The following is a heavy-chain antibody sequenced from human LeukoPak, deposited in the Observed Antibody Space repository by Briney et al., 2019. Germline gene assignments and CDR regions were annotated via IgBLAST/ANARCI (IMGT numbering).Heavy chain of an antibody. Sequence: PSETLSLTCTVSGGSISSYYWSWIRQPPGEGLEWIGYIYYSGSTKYNPSLKSRVTISVDTSKNQFSLKLSSVTAADTAVYYCARHDDMVVTALGNWGQGTLVTVSS. V-gene: IGHV4-59*08. CDR1: GGSISSYY. CDR2: IYYSGST. J-gene: IGHJ4*02. CDR3: ARHDDMVVTALGN. D-gene: IGHD2-21*02.